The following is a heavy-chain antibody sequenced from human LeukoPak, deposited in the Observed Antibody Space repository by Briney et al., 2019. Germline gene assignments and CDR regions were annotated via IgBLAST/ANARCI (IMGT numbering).Heavy chain of an antibody. CDR1: GGFISSSSYY. CDR3: ARRRYYDSTGYFD. D-gene: IGHD3-22*01. CDR2: IYYSGRT. J-gene: IGHJ1*01. V-gene: IGHV4-39*02. Sequence: PSETLSLTCTVSGGFISSSSYYWGWIRQPPGKGLEWIGDIYYSGRTYYNPSLRSRVSISLDTSMNHFSLTLSSVTAADTAVYYCARRRYYDSTGYFDWGRGSLDIVSS.